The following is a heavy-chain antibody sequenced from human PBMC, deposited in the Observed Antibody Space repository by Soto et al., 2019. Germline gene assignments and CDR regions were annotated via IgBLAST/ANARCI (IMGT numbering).Heavy chain of an antibody. CDR1: GGSISSGGYS. Sequence: QLQLQESGSGLVKPSQTLSLTCAVSGGSISSGGYSWSWIRQPPGKGLEWIGYIYHSGSTYYNPSLNSRVTISVDRSKNQFSLKLSSVTAADTAVYYCAREGFWLRGWFDPWGQGTLVTVSS. J-gene: IGHJ5*02. D-gene: IGHD5-12*01. CDR3: AREGFWLRGWFDP. V-gene: IGHV4-30-2*01. CDR2: IYHSGST.